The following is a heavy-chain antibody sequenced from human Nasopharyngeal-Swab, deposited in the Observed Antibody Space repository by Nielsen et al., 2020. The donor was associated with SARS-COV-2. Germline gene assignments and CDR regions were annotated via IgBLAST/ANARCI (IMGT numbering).Heavy chain of an antibody. CDR3: ARVNPISGSYYDAIDI. J-gene: IGHJ3*02. D-gene: IGHD1-26*01. CDR2: IRSKVNSYAT. Sequence: GESLKISCAASGFSFSVSSLNWVRQASGKGLEWVGRIRSKVNSYATTYGVSVKGRFTISRDDSKNTAYLQMNSLKTEDTAVYYCARVNPISGSYYDAIDIWGQGTMVTVPS. CDR1: GFSFSVSS. V-gene: IGHV3-73*01.